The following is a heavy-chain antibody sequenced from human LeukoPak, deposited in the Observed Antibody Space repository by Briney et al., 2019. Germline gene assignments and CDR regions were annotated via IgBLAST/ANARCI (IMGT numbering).Heavy chain of an antibody. CDR1: GFTFSNYW. CDR3: ARYSSSSSVVA. J-gene: IGHJ5*02. D-gene: IGHD6-13*01. Sequence: GGSLRLSCAASGFTFSNYWMSWVRQAPGKGLEWLANTKPDGSETHYVDSVKGRFTVSRDNAKNSLYLQVDSLRADDTAVYYRARYSSSSSVVALGQGALVTVSS. V-gene: IGHV3-7*01. CDR2: TKPDGSET.